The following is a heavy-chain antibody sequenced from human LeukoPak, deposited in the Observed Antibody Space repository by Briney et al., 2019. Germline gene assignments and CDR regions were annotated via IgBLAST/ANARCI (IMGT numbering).Heavy chain of an antibody. CDR2: IYYSGST. V-gene: IGHV4-61*05. D-gene: IGHD3-10*01. CDR1: GGSISSSSYY. Sequence: PSETLSLTCTVSGGSISSSSYYWGWIRQPPGKGLEWIGYIYYSGSTNYNPSLKSRVTISVDTSKNQFSLKLSSVTAADTAVYYCARHRRDYYGSGRMYYFDYWGQGTLVTVSS. J-gene: IGHJ4*02. CDR3: ARHRRDYYGSGRMYYFDY.